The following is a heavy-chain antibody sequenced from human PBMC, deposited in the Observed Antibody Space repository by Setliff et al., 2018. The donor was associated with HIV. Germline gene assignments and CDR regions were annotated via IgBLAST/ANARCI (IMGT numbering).Heavy chain of an antibody. D-gene: IGHD3-10*01. CDR2: ISYSGIS. Sequence: SETLSLTCTVSGGSISSHYWSWIRQPPGKGPEWIGYISYSGISHYNPSLKSRVTSFDNPSLKSRVTSSVDPSKNQFSLNGASVTAADTAIYYCARHDPEATLSFGDLASLSNFASWGQGILVTSPQ. CDR1: GGSISSHY. CDR3: ARHDPEATLSFGDLASLSNFAS. V-gene: IGHV4-59*08. J-gene: IGHJ4*02.